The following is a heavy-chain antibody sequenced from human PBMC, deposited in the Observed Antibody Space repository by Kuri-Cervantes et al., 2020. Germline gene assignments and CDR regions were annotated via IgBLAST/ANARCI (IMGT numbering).Heavy chain of an antibody. CDR3: GRRRGWSDRIEN. CDR1: DYSMNPNYC. CDR2: ICPSGSS. D-gene: IGHD2-21*01. J-gene: IGHJ4*02. V-gene: IGHV4-38-2*01. Sequence: SETLSLTCPIFDYSMNPNYCWDWIRQPPGKGLEWIGSICPSGSSYYTPSLESRITISVDTSKNQFSLKVTSVTAADTAVYYCGRRRGWSDRIENWGQGTLVTVSS.